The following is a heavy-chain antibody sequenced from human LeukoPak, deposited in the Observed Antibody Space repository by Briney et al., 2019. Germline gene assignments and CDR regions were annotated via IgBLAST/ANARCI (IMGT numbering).Heavy chain of an antibody. CDR1: GGSISSSTYY. CDR3: ARSEQWLVPLDH. D-gene: IGHD6-19*01. V-gene: IGHV4-39*07. J-gene: IGHJ4*02. Sequence: PSETLSLTCTVSGGSISSSTYYWGWIRQPPGKGLEWFGSIYYSGSTYYNPSLKSRVTISVDTSKNQFSLKLSSVTAADTAVYYRARSEQWLVPLDHWGQGTLVTVSS. CDR2: IYYSGST.